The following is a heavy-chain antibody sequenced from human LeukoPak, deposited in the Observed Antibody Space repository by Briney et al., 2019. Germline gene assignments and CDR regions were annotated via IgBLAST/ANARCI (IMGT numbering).Heavy chain of an antibody. D-gene: IGHD3-22*01. V-gene: IGHV4-61*02. CDR2: IYTSGST. Sequence: SETLSLTCTVSGGSISSGSYYWSWIRQPAGKGLEWIGRIYTSGSTNYNPSLKSRVTISVDTSKNQFSLKLVSVTAADTAFYYCARSVYDISGGGAFDIWGQGTLVTVSS. J-gene: IGHJ3*02. CDR1: GGSISSGSYY. CDR3: ARSVYDISGGGAFDI.